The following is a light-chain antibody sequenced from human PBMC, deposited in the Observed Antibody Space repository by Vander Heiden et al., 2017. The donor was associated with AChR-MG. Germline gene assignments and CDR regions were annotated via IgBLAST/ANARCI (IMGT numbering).Light chain of an antibody. J-gene: IGLJ3*02. Sequence: QTVVTQEPSFSVSPGGTVTLTCGLSSGSVSTSYYPSWYQQTPGQAPRTLIYSTNTRSSGGPHRFSGSILGNKAALTSTGAQADDESDDYCVLYMGSGMWVFGGGTKLTVL. V-gene: IGLV8-61*01. CDR3: VLYMGSGMWV. CDR1: SGSVSTSYY. CDR2: STN.